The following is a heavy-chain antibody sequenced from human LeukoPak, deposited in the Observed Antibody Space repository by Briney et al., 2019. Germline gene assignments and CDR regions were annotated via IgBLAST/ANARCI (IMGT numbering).Heavy chain of an antibody. Sequence: PSETLSLTCTVSVDSITTSSYYWGWIRQPPGKGLEWIGNIYYSGSTYYNPSLKSRVTISVDTSKNQFSLWLSSVTAADTAVCYCARLETCDSTLDYWGQGTLVTVSS. CDR2: IYYSGST. D-gene: IGHD2/OR15-2a*01. J-gene: IGHJ4*02. CDR3: ARLETCDSTLDY. CDR1: VDSITTSSYY. V-gene: IGHV4-39*01.